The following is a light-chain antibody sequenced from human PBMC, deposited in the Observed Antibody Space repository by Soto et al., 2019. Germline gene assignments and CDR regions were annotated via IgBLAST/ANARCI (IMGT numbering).Light chain of an antibody. J-gene: IGKJ4*01. V-gene: IGKV3-20*01. CDR2: GSS. Sequence: EIVLTQSPGTLSLSPGERATLSCRASQSVNNNYLAWYQQKPGQAPRLLIYGSSRMATDIPDRFSGSGSGTDFSLTISRLEPEDWAVYCCQQYGRAPRTFGGGTKVEIK. CDR1: QSVNNNY. CDR3: QQYGRAPRT.